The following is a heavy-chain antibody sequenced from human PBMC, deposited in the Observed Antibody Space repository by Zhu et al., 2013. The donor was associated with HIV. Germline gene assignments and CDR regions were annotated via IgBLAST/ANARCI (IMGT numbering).Heavy chain of an antibody. Sequence: QVQLVQSGAEVKKPGASVKVSCKASGYTFTSYYMHWVRQAPGQGLEWMGIINPSGGSTSYAQKFQGRVTMTRDTSTSTVYMELSSLRSEDTAVYYCASEVLAVAGDGENWFDPWGQGTLVTVSS. CDR1: GYTFTSYY. V-gene: IGHV1-46*01. CDR2: INPSGGST. CDR3: ASEVLAVAGDGENWFDP. J-gene: IGHJ5*02. D-gene: IGHD6-19*01.